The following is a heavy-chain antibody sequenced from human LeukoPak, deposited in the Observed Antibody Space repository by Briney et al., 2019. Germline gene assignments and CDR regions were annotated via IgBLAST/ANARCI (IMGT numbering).Heavy chain of an antibody. CDR1: GFTFSSSA. CDR3: ARKKLVDTDSSMVYYSYARAV. J-gene: IGHJ6*02. CDR2: ISGRGGTT. Sequence: GGSLRLSCAASGFTFSSSAMNWVRQAPGKGLEWVSAISGRGGTTYYADSVKGRFTISRDNSKNTLYLQMNSLRAEDTAVYYCARKKLVDTDSSMVYYSYARAVGGQGTTVTVPS. D-gene: IGHD5-18*01. V-gene: IGHV3-23*01.